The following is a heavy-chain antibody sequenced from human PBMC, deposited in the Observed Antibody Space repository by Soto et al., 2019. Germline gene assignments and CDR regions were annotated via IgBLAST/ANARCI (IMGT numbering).Heavy chain of an antibody. D-gene: IGHD3-16*01. CDR1: VGSISSDNYY. CDR3: ARDGGSRECYGLDV. V-gene: IGHV4-31*03. CDR2: IYYSGST. Sequence: QVQLQESGPGLVRPSQTLSLTCTVSVGSISSDNYYWSWIRQLPGKGLEWIGYIYYSGSTYYNPSRKNRDARSVDMSENHFSLRLISATAADTAVYYWARDGGSRECYGLDVWGQGTTVTVSS. J-gene: IGHJ6*02.